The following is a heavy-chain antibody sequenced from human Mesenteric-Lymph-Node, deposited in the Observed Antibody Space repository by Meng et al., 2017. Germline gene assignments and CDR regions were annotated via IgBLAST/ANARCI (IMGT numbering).Heavy chain of an antibody. CDR3: ARDRNPGVGASYDAFDI. Sequence: GGSLRLSCAASGFTFSSYGMHWARQAPGKGLEWVAVIWYDGSNKYYADSVKGRFTISRDNSKNTLYLQMNSLRAEDTAVYYCARDRNPGVGASYDAFDIWGQGTMVTVSS. V-gene: IGHV3-33*01. CDR1: GFTFSSYG. D-gene: IGHD1-26*01. CDR2: IWYDGSNK. J-gene: IGHJ3*02.